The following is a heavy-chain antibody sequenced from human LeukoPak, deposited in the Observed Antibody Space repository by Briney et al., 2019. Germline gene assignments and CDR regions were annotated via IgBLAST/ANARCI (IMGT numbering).Heavy chain of an antibody. CDR3: ARLHDFWRQGGSDP. V-gene: IGHV4-59*08. CDR2: LSYSGFS. D-gene: IGHD3-3*01. CDR1: GDSISQHY. Sequence: SETLSLTCTVSGDSISQHYWSWIRQPPGKGLEWIGYLSYSGFSKYNPSLQSRVTVSLDASNNQFSLKVISVTAADTAVYYCARLHDFWRQGGSDPWGQGTLVTVSS. J-gene: IGHJ5*02.